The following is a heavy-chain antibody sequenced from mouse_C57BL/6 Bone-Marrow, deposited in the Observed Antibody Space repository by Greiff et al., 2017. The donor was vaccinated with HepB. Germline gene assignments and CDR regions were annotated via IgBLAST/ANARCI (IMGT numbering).Heavy chain of an antibody. J-gene: IGHJ4*01. CDR1: GYTFTSYG. V-gene: IGHV1-81*01. CDR3: ARGDYGSFYAMDY. D-gene: IGHD1-1*01. CDR2: IYPRSGNT. Sequence: VQLQQSGAELARPGASVKLSCKASGYTFTSYGISWVKQRTGQGLEWIGEIYPRSGNTYYNEKFKGKATLTADKSSSTAYMELRSLTSDDSAVYFCARGDYGSFYAMDYWGQGTSVTVSS.